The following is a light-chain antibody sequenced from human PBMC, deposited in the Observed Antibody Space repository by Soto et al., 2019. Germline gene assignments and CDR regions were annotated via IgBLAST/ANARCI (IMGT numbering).Light chain of an antibody. V-gene: IGLV1-44*01. CDR2: SSS. Sequence: QSVVTQPPSASGTPGQRVTISCSGSASNIGSNPVNWYQHLPGTAPKHLIYSSSHRPSGVPDRVSGSKSGTSTSLAISGLQSGDEADYYCAASDVSRNVVVFGGGTQLTVL. CDR1: ASNIGSNP. J-gene: IGLJ2*01. CDR3: AASDVSRNVVV.